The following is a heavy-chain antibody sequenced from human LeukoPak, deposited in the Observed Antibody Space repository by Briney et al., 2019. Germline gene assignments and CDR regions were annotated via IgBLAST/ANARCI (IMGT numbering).Heavy chain of an antibody. CDR1: GFTFSSYS. CDR3: AKASVLRYFDWLFPTPYYYYYGMDV. D-gene: IGHD3-9*01. Sequence: PGGSLRLSCAASGFTFSSYSMNWVRQAPGKGLEWVSYISSSSSTIYYADSVKGRFTISRDNAKNSLYLQMNSLRAEDTAVYYCAKASVLRYFDWLFPTPYYYYYGMDVWGQGTTVTVSS. J-gene: IGHJ6*02. CDR2: ISSSSSTI. V-gene: IGHV3-48*01.